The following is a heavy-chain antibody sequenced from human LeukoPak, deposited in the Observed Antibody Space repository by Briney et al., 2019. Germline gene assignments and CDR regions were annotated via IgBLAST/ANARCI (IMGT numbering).Heavy chain of an antibody. CDR3: ASSGSSGWWNYYYMDV. J-gene: IGHJ6*03. D-gene: IGHD6-19*01. Sequence: SETLSLTCTVSGGSISSYYWSWIRQPAGKGLEGIGRIYTSGSTNYNPSLKSRVTMSVDTSKNQFSLKLSSVTAADTAVYYCASSGSSGWWNYYYMDVWGKGTTVTVSS. V-gene: IGHV4-4*07. CDR2: IYTSGST. CDR1: GGSISSYY.